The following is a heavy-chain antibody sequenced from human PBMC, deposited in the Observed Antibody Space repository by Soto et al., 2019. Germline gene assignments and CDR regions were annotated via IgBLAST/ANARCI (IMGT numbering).Heavy chain of an antibody. CDR1: GGSFSGYY. CDR3: ARNLRLGILFAFDI. CDR2: INHSGST. D-gene: IGHD7-27*01. Sequence: TLSLTCAVYGGSFSGYYWSWIRQPPGKGLEWIGEINHSGSTNYNPSLKSRVTISVDTSISTAYMELSSLRSEDTAVYYCARNLRLGILFAFDIWGQGTMVTVSS. J-gene: IGHJ3*02. V-gene: IGHV4-34*01.